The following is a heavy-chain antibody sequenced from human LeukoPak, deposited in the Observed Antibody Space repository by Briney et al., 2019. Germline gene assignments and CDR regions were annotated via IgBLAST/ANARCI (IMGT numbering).Heavy chain of an antibody. CDR3: ARGDSSGYPY. CDR1: GDSISSYH. J-gene: IGHJ4*02. Sequence: SETLSLTCTVSGDSISSYHWSWIRQPAGKGLEWIGRIYTSGNTNYNLSLKSRVTISVDTSKNQFSLKLSSVTAADTAVYYCARGDSSGYPYWGQGTLVTVSS. D-gene: IGHD3-22*01. V-gene: IGHV4-4*07. CDR2: IYTSGNT.